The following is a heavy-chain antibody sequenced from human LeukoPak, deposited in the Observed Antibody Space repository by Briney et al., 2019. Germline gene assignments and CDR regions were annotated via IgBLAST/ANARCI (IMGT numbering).Heavy chain of an antibody. Sequence: GGSLRLSCAASGFTFSSYSMSWVRQAPGKGLEWVANIKQDGSEKYYVDSVKGRFTISRDNAKNSLYLQMNSLRAEDTAVYYCARDLHFPKNPSGYFDYWGQGTLVTVSS. V-gene: IGHV3-7*01. CDR1: GFTFSSYS. CDR3: ARDLHFPKNPSGYFDY. CDR2: IKQDGSEK. J-gene: IGHJ4*02. D-gene: IGHD3-3*02.